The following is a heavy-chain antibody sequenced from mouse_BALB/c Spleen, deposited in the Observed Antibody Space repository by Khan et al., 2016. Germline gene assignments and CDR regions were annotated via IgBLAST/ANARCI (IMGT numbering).Heavy chain of an antibody. CDR2: IWSDGST. D-gene: IGHD2-4*01. V-gene: IGHV2-6-1*01. CDR3: ARHEVDYDVIMDY. CDR1: GFSLTSYG. Sequence: VQLKESGPGLVAPSQSLSITCTISGFSLTSYGVHWVRQPPGKGLEWLVVIWSDGSTTYNSALKSRLSISKDNSKSQVFLKMNRLQTDDTAMYYCARHEVDYDVIMDYWGQGTAVTVSS. J-gene: IGHJ4*01.